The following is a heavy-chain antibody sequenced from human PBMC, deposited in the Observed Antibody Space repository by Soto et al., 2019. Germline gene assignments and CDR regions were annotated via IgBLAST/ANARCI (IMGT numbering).Heavy chain of an antibody. J-gene: IGHJ1*01. CDR1: GVSFSSYY. D-gene: IGHD1-1*01. CDR3: AIGPRIRLGGAGH. Sequence: WGTLSLTCAVYGVSFSSYYMHWVRQPTGKGLEWLGEINHSGITYYNPSLKSRITISIDTAKKQLSLKLNSVTAADTAVYYCAIGPRIRLGGAGHWG. CDR2: INHSGIT. V-gene: IGHV4-34*01.